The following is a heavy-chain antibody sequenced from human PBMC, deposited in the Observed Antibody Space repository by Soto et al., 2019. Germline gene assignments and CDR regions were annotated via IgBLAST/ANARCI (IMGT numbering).Heavy chain of an antibody. D-gene: IGHD3-22*01. CDR1: GFTFGDYA. CDR3: TRDQDTMIVVPLPFDY. V-gene: IGHV3-49*04. CDR2: IRSKAYGGTT. J-gene: IGHJ4*02. Sequence: GGSLRLSCTASGFTFGDYAMSWVRQAPGKGLEWVGFIRSKAYGGTTEYAASVKGRFTISRDDSKSIAYLQMNSLKTEDTAVYYCTRDQDTMIVVPLPFDYWGQGTLVTAPQ.